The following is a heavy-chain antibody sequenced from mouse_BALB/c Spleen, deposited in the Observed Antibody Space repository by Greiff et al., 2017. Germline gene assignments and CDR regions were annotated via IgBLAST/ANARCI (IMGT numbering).Heavy chain of an antibody. CDR2: IYPGDGDT. D-gene: IGHD2-14*01. CDR1: GYAFSSYW. Sequence: VQLQQSGAELVRPGSSVKISCKASGYAFSSYWMNWVKQRPGQGLEWIGQIYPGDGDTNYNGKFKGKATLTADKSSSTAYMQLSSLTSEDSAVYFCARRGYRYDAWFAYWGQGTLVTVSA. CDR3: ARRGYRYDAWFAY. J-gene: IGHJ3*01. V-gene: IGHV1-80*01.